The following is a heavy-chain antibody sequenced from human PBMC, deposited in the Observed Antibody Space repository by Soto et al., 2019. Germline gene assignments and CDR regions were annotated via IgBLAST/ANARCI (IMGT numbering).Heavy chain of an antibody. D-gene: IGHD2-2*01. Sequence: GESLKISCKGSGYSFTSYWISWVRQMPGKGLEWMGRIDPSDSYTNYSPSFQGHVTISADKSISTAYLQWSSLKASDTAMYYCARHRYTKYCSSTSCYSYYYYGMAVRGQGTTVTVS. CDR1: GYSFTSYW. V-gene: IGHV5-10-1*01. J-gene: IGHJ6*02. CDR2: IDPSDSYT. CDR3: ARHRYTKYCSSTSCYSYYYYGMAV.